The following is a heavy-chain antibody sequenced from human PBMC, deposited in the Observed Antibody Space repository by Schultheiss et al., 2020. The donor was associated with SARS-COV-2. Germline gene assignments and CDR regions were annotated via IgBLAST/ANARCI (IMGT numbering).Heavy chain of an antibody. J-gene: IGHJ4*02. Sequence: GGSLRLSCAASGFTFSSYSMNWVRQAPGKGLEWVSYISSSSSTIYYADSVKGRFTISRDNAKNSLYLQMNSLRAEDTAVYYCARDLTTPHGGYWGQGTLVTVSS. D-gene: IGHD4-11*01. CDR2: ISSSSSTI. CDR3: ARDLTTPHGGY. V-gene: IGHV3-48*01. CDR1: GFTFSSYS.